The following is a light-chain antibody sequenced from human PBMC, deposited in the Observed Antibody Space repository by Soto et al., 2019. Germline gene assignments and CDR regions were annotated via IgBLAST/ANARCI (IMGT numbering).Light chain of an antibody. J-gene: IGKJ5*01. CDR1: QDITRS. Sequence: AIPLTQSPPSLSASVGDRITITCRASQDITRSLAWYQQQPGRPPKLLIYDASILQTGVPSKFRGSGSGTDFTLTISGLQPEDFATYSCQQFHTYPITFGQGTRLEIK. V-gene: IGKV1-13*02. CDR2: DAS. CDR3: QQFHTYPIT.